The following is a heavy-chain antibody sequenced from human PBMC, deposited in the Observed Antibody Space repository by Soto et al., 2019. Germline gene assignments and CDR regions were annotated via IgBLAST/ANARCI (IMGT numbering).Heavy chain of an antibody. CDR1: GGSISSSSYY. CDR2: IYYSGST. CDR3: ARRVAAVYYYYGMDV. J-gene: IGHJ6*02. V-gene: IGHV4-39*01. D-gene: IGHD6-13*01. Sequence: SETLSLTCTVSGGSISSSSYYWGWIRQPPGKGLEWIGSIYYSGSTYYNPSLKSRVTISVDTSKNQFSLKLSSVTAADTAVYYCARRVAAVYYYYGMDVWRHGTPVTVSS.